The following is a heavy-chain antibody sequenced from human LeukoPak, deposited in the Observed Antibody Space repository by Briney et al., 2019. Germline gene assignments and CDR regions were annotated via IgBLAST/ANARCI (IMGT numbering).Heavy chain of an antibody. J-gene: IGHJ6*02. CDR3: ARVSWGSWYYLQHYYGMDV. Sequence: GASVTVSCTASRYTFSNYDINWVRQATGQGLEWMGWMSPNSGNTGYAQKFQGRVTMTRNTSISTAYMELTSLRSEDTAVYYCARVSWGSWYYLQHYYGMDVWGQGTTVTVSS. V-gene: IGHV1-8*01. CDR1: RYTFSNYD. CDR2: MSPNSGNT. D-gene: IGHD6-13*01.